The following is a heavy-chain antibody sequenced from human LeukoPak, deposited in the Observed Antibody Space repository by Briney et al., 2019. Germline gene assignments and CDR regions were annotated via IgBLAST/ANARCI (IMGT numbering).Heavy chain of an antibody. CDR3: AKVLLPRGITPLDS. CDR2: ITWNSGRI. Sequence: GGSLRLSCTASGFSFDDHAMHWVRQAPGKGLEWVSSITWNSGRIGYADSMKGRFTISRDNAKNSLYLQMNSLRLEDTAWYYCAKVLLPRGITPLDSWGQGTLVTVSS. J-gene: IGHJ4*02. CDR1: GFSFDDHA. V-gene: IGHV3-9*01.